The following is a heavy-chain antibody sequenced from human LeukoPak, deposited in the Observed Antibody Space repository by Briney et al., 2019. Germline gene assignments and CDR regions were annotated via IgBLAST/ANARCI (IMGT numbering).Heavy chain of an antibody. Sequence: ASVKVSCKASGGTFSSYAISWVRQAPGQGLEWMGGIIPIFGTANYAQKFQGRVTITADKSTSTAYMELSSLRSEDTAVYYCARDNSGSYRRFDPWGQGTLVTVSS. CDR3: ARDNSGSYRRFDP. CDR2: IIPIFGTA. CDR1: GGTFSSYA. V-gene: IGHV1-69*06. D-gene: IGHD1-26*01. J-gene: IGHJ5*02.